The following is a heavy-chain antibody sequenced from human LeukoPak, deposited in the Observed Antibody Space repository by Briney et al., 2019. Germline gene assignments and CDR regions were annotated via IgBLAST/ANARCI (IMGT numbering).Heavy chain of an antibody. V-gene: IGHV3-23*01. Sequence: RGSLRLSCAASGFTFRSYAMSWVREAPGKGLEWVSAISGNGGGTYYADSVKGRFTISRDNSKNTLYLQMNSLRAEDTAVYYCAKGDCSSTSCYAPADYWGQGTLATVSS. CDR2: ISGNGGGT. CDR1: GFTFRSYA. D-gene: IGHD2-2*01. CDR3: AKGDCSSTSCYAPADY. J-gene: IGHJ4*02.